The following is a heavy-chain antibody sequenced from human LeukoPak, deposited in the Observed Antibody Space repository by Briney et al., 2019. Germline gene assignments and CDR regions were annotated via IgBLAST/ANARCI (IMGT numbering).Heavy chain of an antibody. Sequence: GGSLRLSCAASGFTFSSYWMHWVRQAPGKGLVWVSRINSDESSTNYADSVKGRSTISRDNAKNMLYLQMNSLRAEDTAVYYCARVKFAGDYPLDYWGQGTLVTVSS. V-gene: IGHV3-74*01. J-gene: IGHJ4*02. D-gene: IGHD4-17*01. CDR2: INSDESST. CDR3: ARVKFAGDYPLDY. CDR1: GFTFSSYW.